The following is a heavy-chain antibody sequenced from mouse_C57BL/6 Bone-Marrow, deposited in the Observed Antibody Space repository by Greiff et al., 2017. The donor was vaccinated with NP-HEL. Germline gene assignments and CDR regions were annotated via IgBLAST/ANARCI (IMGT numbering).Heavy chain of an antibody. J-gene: IGHJ4*01. D-gene: IGHD1-2*01. CDR1: GYSFTGYF. V-gene: IGHV1-20*01. CDR3: ARDYCGGPMDY. Sequence: VQLQQSGPELVKPGDSVKISCKASGYSFTGYFMNCVMQSHGKSLEWIGRINPYNGDTFYNQKFKGKATLTVDKSSSTAHMELRSLTSEDSAVYYCARDYCGGPMDYWGQGTSVTVSS. CDR2: INPYNGDT.